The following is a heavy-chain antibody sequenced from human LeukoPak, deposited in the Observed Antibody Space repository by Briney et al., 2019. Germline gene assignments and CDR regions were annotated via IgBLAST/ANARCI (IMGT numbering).Heavy chain of an antibody. CDR3: ARDHKLRFLQWLPYYYYMDV. D-gene: IGHD3-3*01. V-gene: IGHV1-18*01. CDR2: ISAYNSNT. Sequence: ASVKVSCKASGYTFTSYGISWVRQAPGQGLEWMGWISAYNSNTNYAQKLQGRVTMTTDTSTSTAYMELRSLRSDDTAVYYCARDHKLRFLQWLPYYYYMDVWGKGTAVTVSS. J-gene: IGHJ6*03. CDR1: GYTFTSYG.